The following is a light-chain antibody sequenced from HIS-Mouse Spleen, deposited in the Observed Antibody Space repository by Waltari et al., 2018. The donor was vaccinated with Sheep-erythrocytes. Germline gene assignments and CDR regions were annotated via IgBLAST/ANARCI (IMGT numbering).Light chain of an antibody. V-gene: IGLV2-23*01. Sequence: QSALTQPASVSGSPGQSITISCTGPSSAVGSYNLVSWYQQHPGQAPKLMIYEGSKRPSGVSNRFSGSKSGNTASLTISGLQAEDEADYYCCSYAGSSTPWVFGGGTKLTVL. CDR3: CSYAGSSTPWV. J-gene: IGLJ3*02. CDR1: SSAVGSYNL. CDR2: EGS.